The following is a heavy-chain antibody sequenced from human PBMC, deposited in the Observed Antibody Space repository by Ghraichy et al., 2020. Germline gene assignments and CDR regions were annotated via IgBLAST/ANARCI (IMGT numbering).Heavy chain of an antibody. CDR2: VGGSGGGT. V-gene: IGHV3-23*01. CDR1: GFPFSNYV. J-gene: IGHJ6*02. CDR3: EKNSGYCSGGTCYATHQYYYGIDV. Sequence: GESLNISCAASGFPFSNYVMSWVRQAPGKGLEWVSVVGGSGGGTHYADSVKGRFTISRDNSKNTLYLQMKSLRAEDTAVYYCEKNSGYCSGGTCYATHQYYYGIDVWGQGTAVTVSS. D-gene: IGHD2-15*01.